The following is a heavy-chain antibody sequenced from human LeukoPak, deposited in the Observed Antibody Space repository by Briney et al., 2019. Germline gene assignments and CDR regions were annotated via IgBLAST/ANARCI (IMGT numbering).Heavy chain of an antibody. CDR2: ISGGGETT. D-gene: IGHD6-6*01. CDR1: GFTFRNYE. V-gene: IGHV3-48*03. J-gene: IGHJ4*02. CDR3: AREPDTSSSDYFDY. Sequence: QPGGSLRLSCAASGFTFRNYEMNWVRQASGKGLEWGSYISGGGETTYYADSVRGRFTISRDNAKNSLYLHVNSLRAEDTAVYYCAREPDTSSSDYFDYWGQGTLVTVSS.